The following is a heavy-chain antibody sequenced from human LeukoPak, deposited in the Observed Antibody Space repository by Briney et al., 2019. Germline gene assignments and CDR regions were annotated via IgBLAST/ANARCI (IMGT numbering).Heavy chain of an antibody. Sequence: GGSLRLSCAASGFTFNDYSMHWVRQPPGKGLEWVSLISWDGGSRYYADSVRGRFTISKDNSKNSLYLQMNSLRAEDTAVYYCARAIRWRADVWGKGTTVTVSS. CDR1: GFTFNDYS. V-gene: IGHV3-43*01. D-gene: IGHD5-24*01. J-gene: IGHJ6*04. CDR3: ARAIRWRADV. CDR2: ISWDGGSR.